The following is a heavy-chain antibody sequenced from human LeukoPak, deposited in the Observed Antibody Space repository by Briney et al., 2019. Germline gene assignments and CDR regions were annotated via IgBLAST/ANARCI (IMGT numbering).Heavy chain of an antibody. CDR2: ISSSSSYI. CDR3: ARGGTGELTY. V-gene: IGHV3-21*01. CDR1: GFSFSSYS. D-gene: IGHD1-26*01. Sequence: PGGSLRLSCAASGFSFSSYSMNWVRQAPGKGLEWVSSISSSSSYIYYADSVKGRFTISRDNAKNSLYLQMNSLRAEDTAVYYCARGGTGELTYWGQGTLVTVSS. J-gene: IGHJ4*02.